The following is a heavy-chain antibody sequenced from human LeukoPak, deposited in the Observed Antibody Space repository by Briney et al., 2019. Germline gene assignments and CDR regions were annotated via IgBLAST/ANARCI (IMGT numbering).Heavy chain of an antibody. CDR2: INSGGAT. D-gene: IGHD3-22*01. CDR3: ARVPYDSSGYGVFDY. J-gene: IGHJ4*02. CDR1: GFTVSSNY. V-gene: IGHV3-66*01. Sequence: GGSLRLSCAASGFTVSSNYMSWVRQAPGKGLEWVSVINSGGATYYADSVKGRFTISRDNSKNTLYLQMNSLRLEDTAVYYCARVPYDSSGYGVFDYWGQGTLVTVSS.